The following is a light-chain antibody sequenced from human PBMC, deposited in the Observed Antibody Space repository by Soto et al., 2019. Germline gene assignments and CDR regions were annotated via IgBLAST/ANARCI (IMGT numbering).Light chain of an antibody. CDR1: SSDVGGYNF. V-gene: IGLV2-8*01. CDR3: SSYTSSSTPYV. J-gene: IGLJ1*01. CDR2: EVS. Sequence: QSVLTQPPSASGSPGQSVTISCTGTSSDVGGYNFVYWYQQYPGKAPKLMIYEVSKRPSGVPDRFSGSKSGNTASLTVSGLQAEDEADYYCSSYTSSSTPYVFGAGTKLTVL.